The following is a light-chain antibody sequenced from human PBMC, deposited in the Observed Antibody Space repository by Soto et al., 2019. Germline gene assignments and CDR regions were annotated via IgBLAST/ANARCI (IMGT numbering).Light chain of an antibody. CDR3: QHSPSTPPEYT. J-gene: IGKJ2*01. CDR2: AAS. V-gene: IGKV1-39*01. CDR1: QSMSRY. Sequence: IQMTQSPSSLSASVGDRVTITCRASQSMSRYLNWYQQKPGKAPKLLIYAASSLQSGVPSRFRGSGSGTDFTLTIGSLQPEDFATYYCQHSPSTPPEYTFGQGTDLEIK.